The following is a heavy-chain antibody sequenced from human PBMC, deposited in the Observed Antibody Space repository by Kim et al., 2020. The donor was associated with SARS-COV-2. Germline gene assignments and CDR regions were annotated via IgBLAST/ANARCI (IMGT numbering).Heavy chain of an antibody. D-gene: IGHD3-10*01. CDR3: TRHCVGMVRGANSGMDV. J-gene: IGHJ6*02. V-gene: IGHV3-73*01. Sequence: VNCRFTISRDESKTTAYLQMNSLTTEDTAVYYCTRHCVGMVRGANSGMDVWGQGTTVTVSS.